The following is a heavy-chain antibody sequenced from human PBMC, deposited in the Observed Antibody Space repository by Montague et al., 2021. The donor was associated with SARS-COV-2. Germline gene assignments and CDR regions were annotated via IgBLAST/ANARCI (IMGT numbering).Heavy chain of an antibody. D-gene: IGHD1-26*01. Sequence: SETLSLTCTVSGVSVTDYYWAWIRQPPGKGLEWIGSIYHSGSTFYNPSLKSRVSMSVDTSKNQFSLKLSPVTAADTAMYYCARVKWELSVGNVFDIWGQGTMVTVSS. V-gene: IGHV4-39*01. CDR2: IYHSGST. J-gene: IGHJ3*02. CDR1: GVSVTDYY. CDR3: ARVKWELSVGNVFDI.